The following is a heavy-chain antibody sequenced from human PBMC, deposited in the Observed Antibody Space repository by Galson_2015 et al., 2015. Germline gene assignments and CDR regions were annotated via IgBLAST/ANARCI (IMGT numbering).Heavy chain of an antibody. CDR1: GYSFTSYW. V-gene: IGHV5-51*01. CDR2: IYPGDSET. CDR3: ATRLVGTKYFDY. Sequence: QSGAEVKKAGESLKISFQVSGYSFTSYWIGWVRQMPGKGLEWMGIIYPGDSETRYSPSFQGQVTISADKSISTAYLQWRSLKASDTAMYHCATRLVGTKYFDYWGQGTLVTVSS. D-gene: IGHD1-26*01. J-gene: IGHJ4*02.